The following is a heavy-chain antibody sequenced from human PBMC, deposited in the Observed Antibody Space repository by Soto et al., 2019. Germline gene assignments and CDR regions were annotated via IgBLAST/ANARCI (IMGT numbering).Heavy chain of an antibody. J-gene: IGHJ2*01. Sequence: GGSLRLSCAACGFTFRSVWMHCVSQAPGKGLMWVSRITNDGSATDYADSVRGRFTISRDNAENMLYLQLNNLRADDTAVYYCARDAAPGYFDLWGRGTLVTVS. D-gene: IGHD6-25*01. CDR3: ARDAAPGYFDL. V-gene: IGHV3-74*01. CDR2: ITNDGSAT. CDR1: GFTFRSVW.